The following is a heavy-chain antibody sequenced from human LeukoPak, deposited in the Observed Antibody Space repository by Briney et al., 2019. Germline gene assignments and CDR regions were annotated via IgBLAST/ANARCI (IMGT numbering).Heavy chain of an antibody. CDR2: INPSAGST. D-gene: IGHD3-10*01. V-gene: IGHV1-46*04. CDR3: ARDLRFGELSFLPFDY. J-gene: IGHJ4*02. CDR1: GYTFTSYY. Sequence: ASVKVSCKASGYTFTSYYLHWVRQAPGQGLEWMGIINPSAGSTSYAQKLQGRVTLTRDMSTSTVYMEVSSLRSEDTAVYYCARDLRFGELSFLPFDYWGQGTLVTVSS.